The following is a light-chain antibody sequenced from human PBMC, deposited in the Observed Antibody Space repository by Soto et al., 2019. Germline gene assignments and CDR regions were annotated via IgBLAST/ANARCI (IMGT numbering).Light chain of an antibody. Sequence: EVVLTQSPDTLPLSPGERATLSCRASQSVSINSLVWYQQKPGQAPGLLINAASNRATGIPDRFSASGSGTDFTLTSSRLEPEDFAMYYCQQYSSSWYTFGQGTKVEVK. CDR3: QQYSSSWYT. CDR1: QSVSINS. V-gene: IGKV3-20*01. CDR2: AAS. J-gene: IGKJ2*01.